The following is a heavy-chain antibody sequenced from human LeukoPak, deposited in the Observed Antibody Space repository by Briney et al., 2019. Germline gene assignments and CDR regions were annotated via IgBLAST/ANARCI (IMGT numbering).Heavy chain of an antibody. CDR3: ARERGYCSSTSCYVGDLYYYYGMDV. CDR2: ISGYIDNT. J-gene: IGHJ6*04. D-gene: IGHD2-2*01. Sequence: ASLKVSCKASGYTLTSYGISWVRQAPGQGLEWMGLISGYIDNTKYAQKPPGKDTMTTDTSTSTAYMELRSLRSDDTAVYYCARERGYCSSTSCYVGDLYYYYGMDVWGKGTTVTVSS. V-gene: IGHV1-18*04. CDR1: GYTLTSYG.